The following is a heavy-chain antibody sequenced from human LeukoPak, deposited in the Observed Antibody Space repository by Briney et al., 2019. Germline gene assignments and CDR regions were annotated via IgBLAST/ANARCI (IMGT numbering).Heavy chain of an antibody. J-gene: IGHJ4*02. D-gene: IGHD2-8*01. V-gene: IGHV3-74*01. CDR1: GFTFSSYW. CDR2: INSDGSST. CDR3: AREGGYCTNGVCYRRFYFDY. Sequence: PGGSLRLSCAASGFTFSSYWMHWVRQAPGKGLVWVSRINSDGSSTSYADSVKGRFTISRDNAKNTLYLQMNSLRAEDTAVYYCAREGGYCTNGVCYRRFYFDYWGQGTLVTVSS.